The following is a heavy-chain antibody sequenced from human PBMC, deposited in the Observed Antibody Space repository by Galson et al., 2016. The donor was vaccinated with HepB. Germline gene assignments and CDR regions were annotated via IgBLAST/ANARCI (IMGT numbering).Heavy chain of an antibody. J-gene: IGHJ4*02. CDR2: ITAGGGAT. Sequence: SLRLSCAASGFTFSSYALSWVRQAPGKGLEWVSSITAGGGATYYADSVKGRFTISRDYSKNTLCLQMNSLRAEDTAVYYCARASWGTTTRLDYWGQGTPVTVSA. V-gene: IGHV3-23*01. CDR3: ARASWGTTTRLDY. CDR1: GFTFSSYA. D-gene: IGHD1-1*01.